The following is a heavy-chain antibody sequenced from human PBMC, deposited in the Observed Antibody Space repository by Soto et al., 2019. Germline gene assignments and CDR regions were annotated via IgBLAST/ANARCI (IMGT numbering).Heavy chain of an antibody. D-gene: IGHD3-16*01. CDR2: MNPGSGDT. J-gene: IGHJ5*02. CDR3: ARMATFGSLNWFDP. Sequence: ASVAVSFKESGYSLHKNDVCWVRQAIGQGLEWMGWMNPGSGDTGYAQKFQGRVTMTRDISIATAYMELSSLRSDDTAIYYCARMATFGSLNWFDPWGQGTPVTVSS. CDR1: GYSLHKND. V-gene: IGHV1-8*01.